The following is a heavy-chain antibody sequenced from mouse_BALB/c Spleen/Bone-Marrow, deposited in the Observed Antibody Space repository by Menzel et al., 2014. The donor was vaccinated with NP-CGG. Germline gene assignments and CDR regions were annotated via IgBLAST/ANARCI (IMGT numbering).Heavy chain of an antibody. J-gene: IGHJ4*01. V-gene: IGHV1-7*01. Sequence: QVQLQQPGAELAKPGASVKMSCKASGYTFTSYWMHWVKQRPGRGLEWIGYINPSTGYTEYNQKFKDKATLTADKSSSTAYMQLSSLTSEDSAVYYCARQITTVDYAMDYWGQGTSVTVSS. D-gene: IGHD1-1*01. CDR3: ARQITTVDYAMDY. CDR1: GYTFTSYW. CDR2: INPSTGYT.